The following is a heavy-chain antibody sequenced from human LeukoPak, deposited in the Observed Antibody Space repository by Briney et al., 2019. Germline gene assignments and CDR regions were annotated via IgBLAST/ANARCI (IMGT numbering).Heavy chain of an antibody. V-gene: IGHV3-33*01. CDR2: IWYDGSNK. CDR1: GFTFSSYG. D-gene: IGHD2-15*01. J-gene: IGHJ4*02. CDR3: ARDSTCSGGSCYPYY. Sequence: GGSLRLSCAASGFTFSSYGMHWVRQAPGKGLEWVAVIWYDGSNKYYADSVKGRFTISRDDSKNTLYLQMNSLRAEDTAVYYCARDSTCSGGSCYPYYWGQGTLVTVSS.